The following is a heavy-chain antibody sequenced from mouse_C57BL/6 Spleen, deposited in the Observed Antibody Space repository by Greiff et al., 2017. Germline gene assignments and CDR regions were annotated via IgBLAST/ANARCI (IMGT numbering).Heavy chain of an antibody. CDR1: GYSFTSYY. J-gene: IGHJ2*01. CDR2: IYPGSGNT. V-gene: IGHV1-66*01. CDR3: AREAHYYGSSLDY. D-gene: IGHD1-1*01. Sequence: VQGVESGPELVKPGASVKISCKASGYSFTSYYIHWVKQRPGQGLEWIGWIYPGSGNTKYNEKFKGKATLTADTSSSTAYMQLSSLTSEDSAVYYCAREAHYYGSSLDYWGQGTTLTVSS.